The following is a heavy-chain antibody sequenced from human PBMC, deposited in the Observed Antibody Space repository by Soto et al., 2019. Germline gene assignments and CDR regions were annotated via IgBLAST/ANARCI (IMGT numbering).Heavy chain of an antibody. CDR1: GFTFSNYW. V-gene: IGHV3-7*01. Sequence: GGSLRLSCAASGFTFSNYWMAWVRQAPGEGLEWVANINRDGTEKNYVDSVRGRFTISRDNAKNSLFLQMNTLSAEDTAIYYCARDPLSRAFDIWGQGTMVTVSS. J-gene: IGHJ3*02. CDR2: INRDGTEK. CDR3: ARDPLSRAFDI.